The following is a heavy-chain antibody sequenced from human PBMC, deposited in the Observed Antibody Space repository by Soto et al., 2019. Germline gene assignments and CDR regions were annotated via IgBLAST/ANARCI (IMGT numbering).Heavy chain of an antibody. CDR3: ARGPVVTPFVDY. J-gene: IGHJ4*02. V-gene: IGHV4-61*01. CDR1: GGSVTSGNYY. CDR2: IYYNGST. Sequence: SETLSLTCTVSGGSVTSGNYYWSWIRQPPGKGLEWIGHIYYNGSTNYNPSLKSRVTISVDASKNPFSLKLSSVTAADTAIYYCARGPVVTPFVDYWGQGTLVTVSS. D-gene: IGHD2-21*02.